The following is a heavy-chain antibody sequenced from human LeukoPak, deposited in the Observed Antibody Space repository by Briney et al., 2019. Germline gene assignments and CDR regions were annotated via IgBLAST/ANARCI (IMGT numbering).Heavy chain of an antibody. CDR3: TTAPCSTGSCYPDDAFDI. V-gene: IGHV3-15*01. J-gene: IGHJ3*02. CDR2: IKRKTDGETR. Sequence: PGGSLRLSCTACGFIFNNAWMTWVRQAPGRGLEWVGRIKRKTDGETRDYAARVEGRFTISREDSKNTLYLQMNSLKTEDTALYYCTTAPCSTGSCYPDDAFDIWGQGTLVTVSS. CDR1: GFIFNNAW. D-gene: IGHD2-15*01.